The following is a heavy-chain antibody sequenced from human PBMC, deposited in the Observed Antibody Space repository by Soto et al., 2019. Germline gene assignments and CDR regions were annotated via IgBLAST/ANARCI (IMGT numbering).Heavy chain of an antibody. V-gene: IGHV1-18*01. Sequence: QVQLVQSGAEVKKPGASVKVSCKASGYTFTSYGISWVRQAPGQGLEWMGWISAYNGNTNYAQKLQGRVTMTTDTSTSTAYMELRSLISDDTAVYYCARDSPQVAVAGIPDYFDYWGQGTLVTVSS. CDR3: ARDSPQVAVAGIPDYFDY. CDR2: ISAYNGNT. J-gene: IGHJ4*02. CDR1: GYTFTSYG. D-gene: IGHD6-19*01.